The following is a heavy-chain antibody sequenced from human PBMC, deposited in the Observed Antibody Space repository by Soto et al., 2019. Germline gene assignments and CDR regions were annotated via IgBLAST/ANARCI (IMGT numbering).Heavy chain of an antibody. J-gene: IGHJ6*02. V-gene: IGHV3-7*01. Sequence: LRLSCAASGFTFTTYWMNWVRQAPGKGLEWVANIKQDGSEKYYVDSVKGRFAISRDNAKDSLFLQMNNLRAEDTAVYYCVRDWSTFWGMDVWGQGTTVTVSS. CDR3: VRDWSTFWGMDV. CDR2: IKQDGSEK. CDR1: GFTFTTYW.